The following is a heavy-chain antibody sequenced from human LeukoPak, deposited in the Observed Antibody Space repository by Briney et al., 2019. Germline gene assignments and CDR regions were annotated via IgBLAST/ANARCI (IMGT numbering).Heavy chain of an antibody. CDR3: ARHSGWGSDNNYFDY. CDR2: IYPGDSDT. V-gene: IGHV5-51*01. D-gene: IGHD3-16*01. J-gene: IGHJ4*02. Sequence: GESLKISCKGSGYSFTSYWIGWVRQMPGKGLEWMGIIYPGDSDTRYSPSFQGQVTISADKSISTAYLQWSSLKASDTAMYYCARHSGWGSDNNYFDYWGQGTLVTVSS. CDR1: GYSFTSYW.